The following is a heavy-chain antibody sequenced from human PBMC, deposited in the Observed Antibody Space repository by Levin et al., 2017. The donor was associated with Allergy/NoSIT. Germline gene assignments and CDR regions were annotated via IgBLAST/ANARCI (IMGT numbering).Heavy chain of an antibody. CDR3: TRDTFGVDDY. D-gene: IGHD3-3*01. CDR1: GFSVSRYW. J-gene: IGHJ4*02. CDR2: INEDGSTI. V-gene: IGHV3-74*01. Sequence: ETLSLTCAASGFSVSRYWMHWVRQAPGKGLAWVSRINEDGSTINYADSVEGRFTISRDTAKNTLYLQMNSLRVEDTAVYYCTRDTFGVDDYWGQGTMVTVSS.